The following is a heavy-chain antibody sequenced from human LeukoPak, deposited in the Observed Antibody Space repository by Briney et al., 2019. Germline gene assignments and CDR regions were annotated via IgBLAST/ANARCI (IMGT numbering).Heavy chain of an antibody. CDR3: ARNTTSYCSSTSCAPHNWFDP. V-gene: IGHV4-38-2*02. J-gene: IGHJ5*02. CDR1: GYSISSGYY. D-gene: IGHD2-2*01. Sequence: SETLSLTXTVSGYSISSGYYWGWIRQPPRKGLEWIGSIYHSGSTYYNPSLKSRVTISVDTSMNQFSLKLSSVTAADTAVYYCARNTTSYCSSTSCAPHNWFDPWGQGTLVTVSS. CDR2: IYHSGST.